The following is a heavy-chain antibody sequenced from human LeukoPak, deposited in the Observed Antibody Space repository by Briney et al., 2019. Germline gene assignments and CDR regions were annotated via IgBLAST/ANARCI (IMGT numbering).Heavy chain of an antibody. CDR1: GYSISSGYY. V-gene: IGHV4-38-2*02. CDR2: IYHSGST. J-gene: IGHJ6*02. CDR3: ARYSSSWYEYYYGMDV. D-gene: IGHD6-13*01. Sequence: SETLSLTCTVSGYSISSGYYWGWIRQPPGKGLEWIGSIYHSGSTYYNPSLKSRVTISVDTSKNQFSLKLSSVIAADTAVYYCARYSSSWYEYYYGMDVWGQGTTVTVSS.